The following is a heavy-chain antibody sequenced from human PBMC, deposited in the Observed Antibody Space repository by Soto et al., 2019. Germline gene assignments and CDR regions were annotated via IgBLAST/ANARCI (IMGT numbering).Heavy chain of an antibody. CDR2: IYTSGSS. J-gene: IGHJ6*02. V-gene: IGHV4-4*07. D-gene: IGHD3-10*01. Sequence: SETLSLTCTVSGGSNSSYNRNWIRQPAGKGLEWIGRIYTSGSSNYNPSLKSRVTMSVDTXQNQFSLKLSSGTAADTAVYYCERDLELITMVREGINDRVSHYYYYVMDFWGQGTTVIVCS. CDR1: GGSNSSYN. CDR3: ERDLELITMVREGINDRVSHYYYYVMDF.